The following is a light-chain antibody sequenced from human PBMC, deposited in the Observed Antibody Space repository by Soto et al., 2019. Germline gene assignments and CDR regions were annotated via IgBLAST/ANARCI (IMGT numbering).Light chain of an antibody. Sequence: QTVVAQEPSLAVSPGGTVTLTCASTTGEVTSGSYPNWFQQKPGQAPRALIYNTDNKHSWTLARFSGSLLGGKAALTLSGVQPEDEAQYYCLLYSGGVVVFGGGTKLTVL. CDR1: TGEVTSGSY. CDR2: NTD. CDR3: LLYSGGVVV. J-gene: IGLJ3*02. V-gene: IGLV7-43*01.